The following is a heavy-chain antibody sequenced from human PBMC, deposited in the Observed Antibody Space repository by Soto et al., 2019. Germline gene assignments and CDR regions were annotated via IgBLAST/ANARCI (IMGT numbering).Heavy chain of an antibody. CDR1: GGSFSAYY. J-gene: IGHJ4*02. CDR2: INHSGST. Sequence: QVLLQQWGAGLLKPSETLSLTCAVYGGSFSAYYWSWIRQPPGKGLEWIGEINHSGSTNYNPSLXSXVXXSVDTSKNQFSLKLSSVTPADTAVYYCARTSRFEYWGQGTLVTVSS. D-gene: IGHD6-6*01. V-gene: IGHV4-34*01. CDR3: ARTSRFEY.